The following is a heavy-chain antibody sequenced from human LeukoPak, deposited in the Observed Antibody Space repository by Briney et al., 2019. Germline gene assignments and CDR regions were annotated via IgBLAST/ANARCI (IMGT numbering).Heavy chain of an antibody. D-gene: IGHD1-26*01. Sequence: ASVKVSCKASGYTFTGYYMHWVRQAPGQGLEWMGRINPNNGGTNFAQKFQGRVTMTGDTSISTAYMELSSLRSDDTAVYYCTRESGSYHGNDYWGQGTLVTVSS. CDR2: INPNNGGT. CDR3: TRESGSYHGNDY. V-gene: IGHV1-2*06. CDR1: GYTFTGYY. J-gene: IGHJ4*02.